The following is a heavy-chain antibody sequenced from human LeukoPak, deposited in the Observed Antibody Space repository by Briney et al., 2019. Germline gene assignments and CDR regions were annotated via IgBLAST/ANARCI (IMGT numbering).Heavy chain of an antibody. CDR3: ARDFVATAD. Sequence: XXLEWGSSITSSSSYIYYADSVTGRFTISRDNAKNSLYLQMNSLRAEDTAVYYCARDFVATADWGQGTLVTVSS. CDR2: ITSSSSYI. D-gene: IGHD5-18*01. J-gene: IGHJ4*02. V-gene: IGHV3-21*01.